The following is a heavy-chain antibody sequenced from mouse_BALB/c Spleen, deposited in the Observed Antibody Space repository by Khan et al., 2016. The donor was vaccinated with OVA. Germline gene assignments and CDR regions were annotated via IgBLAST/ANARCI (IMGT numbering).Heavy chain of an antibody. CDR2: ISSCGHYT. J-gene: IGHJ3*01. CDR3: ARLAYYYNSEGFAY. CDR1: GFTFSTYG. V-gene: IGHV5-6*01. Sequence: EVQVVESGGDLVKPGGSLKLSCAASGFTFSTYGMSWVRQTPDMRLEWVATISSCGHYTYYPDSVKGRFTISRDNAKNTLYLKMSSLKSEDTAIYYCARLAYYYNSEGFAYWGQGTLVTVSA. D-gene: IGHD1-1*02.